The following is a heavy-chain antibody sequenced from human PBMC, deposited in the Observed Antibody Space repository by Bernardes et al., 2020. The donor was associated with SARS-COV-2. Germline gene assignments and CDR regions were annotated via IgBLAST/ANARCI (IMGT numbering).Heavy chain of an antibody. CDR3: AREGRLSTADYEPGFDY. CDR2: IYSGGST. D-gene: IGHD4-17*01. CDR1: GFTVSSNY. V-gene: IGHV3-53*01. J-gene: IGHJ4*02. Sequence: GGSLRLSCAASGFTVSSNYMSWVRQAPGKGLEWVSVIYSGGSTYYADSVKGRFTISRDNSKNTLYLQMNSLRAEDTAVYYCAREGRLSTADYEPGFDYWGQGTLVTVSS.